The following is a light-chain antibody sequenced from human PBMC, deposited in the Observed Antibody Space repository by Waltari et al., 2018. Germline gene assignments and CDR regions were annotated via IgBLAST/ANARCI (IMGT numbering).Light chain of an antibody. CDR1: SPNIGAGYD. CDR3: QSYDSSLGGV. Sequence: SVLTQPPSVPGAPGQRVTISCPGSSPNIGAGYDVTWYQQLQGTAPRLLIYGNNNRPSGVPDRFSGSKSATSASLAITGLQAEDEADYYCQSYDSSLGGVFGGGTKVTVL. J-gene: IGLJ3*02. CDR2: GNN. V-gene: IGLV1-40*01.